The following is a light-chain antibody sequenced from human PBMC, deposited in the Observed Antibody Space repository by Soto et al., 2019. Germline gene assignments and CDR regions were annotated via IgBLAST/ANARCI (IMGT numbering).Light chain of an antibody. V-gene: IGKV3-15*01. Sequence: EIVMTQSTATLSVSPGERATLSCRASQSVSTNLAWYQQKPGQAPRLLIYGASTRATGIPARFSGSGSGTEFTLTISSLQSEDFALYYCQQYNNWPPWTFGQGTKVEIK. CDR1: QSVSTN. CDR2: GAS. J-gene: IGKJ1*01. CDR3: QQYNNWPPWT.